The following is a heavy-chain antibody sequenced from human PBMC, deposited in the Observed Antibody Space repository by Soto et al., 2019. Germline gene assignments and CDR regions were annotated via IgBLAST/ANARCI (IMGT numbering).Heavy chain of an antibody. J-gene: IGHJ3*02. D-gene: IGHD6-25*01. Sequence: GGSLRLSCATSGFTFRTYAMNWVRQAPGKGLEWISYINSGSNEIYYADSVRGRFTISRDNAANSLFLQMNSLRAEDTAVYYCARRFSLTAADENAFDIWGQGTMVTVSS. CDR2: INSGSNEI. CDR3: ARRFSLTAADENAFDI. V-gene: IGHV3-48*01. CDR1: GFTFRTYA.